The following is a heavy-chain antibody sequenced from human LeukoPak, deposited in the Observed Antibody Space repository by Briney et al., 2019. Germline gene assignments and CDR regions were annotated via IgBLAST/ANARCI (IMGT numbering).Heavy chain of an antibody. Sequence: PSETLFLTCTVSGGSISTYYWSWIRQPPGKGLEWIAYIYYTGPTTYNPSLKSRVTISIDTSRNQFSLNLNSVTAADTAVYYCARGRGDSRGTSFDYWGQGTLVTVSS. D-gene: IGHD3-22*01. CDR1: GGSISTYY. CDR2: IYYTGPT. V-gene: IGHV4-59*01. J-gene: IGHJ4*02. CDR3: ARGRGDSRGTSFDY.